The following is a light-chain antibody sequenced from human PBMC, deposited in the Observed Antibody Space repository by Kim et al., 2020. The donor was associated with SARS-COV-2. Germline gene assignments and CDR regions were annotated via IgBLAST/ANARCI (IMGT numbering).Light chain of an antibody. CDR1: NLGSKS. J-gene: IGLJ3*02. CDR3: QVWDSSSDHRV. Sequence: APGKTARITWGGNNLGSKSVPWYQQKPGQAPVLVIYYDSDRPSGIPERFSGSNSGNTATLTISRVEAGDEADYYCQVWDSSSDHRVFGGGTQLTVL. V-gene: IGLV3-21*04. CDR2: YDS.